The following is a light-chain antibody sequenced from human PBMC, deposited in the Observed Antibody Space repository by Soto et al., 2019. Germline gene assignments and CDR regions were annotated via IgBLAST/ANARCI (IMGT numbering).Light chain of an antibody. Sequence: EIVLTQSPGTLSLSPGEIATLSCRASQSFSSSYLALYQHKPGQSPRRLIYGASSRATGIPERFSGSGSGTDFTITISRLEAEDFAVYYCQQYGSSLFTFGPGTKVDIK. V-gene: IGKV3-20*01. CDR1: QSFSSSY. CDR3: QQYGSSLFT. J-gene: IGKJ3*01. CDR2: GAS.